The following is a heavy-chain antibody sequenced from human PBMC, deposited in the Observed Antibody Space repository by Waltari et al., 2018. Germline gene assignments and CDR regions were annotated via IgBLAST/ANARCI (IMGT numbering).Heavy chain of an antibody. CDR3: ARDRDSFPARTDLV. D-gene: IGHD2-2*01. CDR1: GVSVGRCG. J-gene: IGHJ4*02. Sequence: EVQLVESGGSLVQPGGSRSLSGAAYGVSVGRCGLTWVRQAPGKGLEWVAYISSGSSSIFYAASVKGRFTISRDNAKNSLYLQMNNLRVEDTAIYYCARDRDSFPARTDLVWGQGTLVTVSS. CDR2: ISSGSSSI. V-gene: IGHV3-48*01.